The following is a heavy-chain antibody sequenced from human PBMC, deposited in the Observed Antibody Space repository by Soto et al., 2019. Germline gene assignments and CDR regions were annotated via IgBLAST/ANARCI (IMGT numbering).Heavy chain of an antibody. CDR1: GGTFSSYA. V-gene: IGHV1-69*06. Sequence: ASVKVSCKASGGTFSSYAISWVRQAPGQGLEWMGGIIPIFGTANYAQKFQGRVTITADKSTSTAYMELSSLRSEDTAVYYCARDLKYSSFPTKSYYYGMDVWGQGTTVTVSS. D-gene: IGHD6-6*01. CDR2: IIPIFGTA. J-gene: IGHJ6*02. CDR3: ARDLKYSSFPTKSYYYGMDV.